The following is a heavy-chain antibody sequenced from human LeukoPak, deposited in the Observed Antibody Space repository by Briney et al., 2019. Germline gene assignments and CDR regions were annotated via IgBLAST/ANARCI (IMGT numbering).Heavy chain of an antibody. V-gene: IGHV4-4*02. CDR1: GGSILTTNW. J-gene: IGHJ4*02. CDR3: ARESGAFSPFGF. CDR2: VHLSGAS. D-gene: IGHD1-26*01. Sequence: SETLSLTCAVSGGSILTTNWWSWVRQPPGEGLEWIGEVHLSGASNYNPSLKSRVSMSIDKSRNQLSLELTSVTAADTAIYYCARESGAFSPFGFWGQGTLVTVSS.